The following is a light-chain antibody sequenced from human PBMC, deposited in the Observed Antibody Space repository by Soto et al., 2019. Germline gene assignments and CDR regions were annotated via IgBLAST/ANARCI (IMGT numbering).Light chain of an antibody. CDR3: QQYDTTPMYT. CDR2: GAS. Sequence: EIVLTQSPATLSLSPGERATLSCRASQSVSNYLGWYQQKPGQAPRLLIYGASSRATGIPDRFSGSGSGTDFTLTISRLEPEDFAVYYCQQYDTTPMYTFGQGNDWRL. CDR1: QSVSNY. V-gene: IGKV3-20*01. J-gene: IGKJ2*01.